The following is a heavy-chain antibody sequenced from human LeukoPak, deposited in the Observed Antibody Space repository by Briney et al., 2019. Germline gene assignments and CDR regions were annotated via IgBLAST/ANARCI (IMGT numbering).Heavy chain of an antibody. Sequence: ASVKVSCKASGYTFTGYYLNWVRQAPGQGLEWMGRINPNSGGTNSGQKFQGRVTMTRDTSISTAYLELSSLTFDDTAVYYCARVNAASLAVHYWGQGTLVTVSS. J-gene: IGHJ4*02. CDR2: INPNSGGT. CDR1: GYTFTGYY. CDR3: ARVNAASLAVHY. D-gene: IGHD6-13*01. V-gene: IGHV1-2*02.